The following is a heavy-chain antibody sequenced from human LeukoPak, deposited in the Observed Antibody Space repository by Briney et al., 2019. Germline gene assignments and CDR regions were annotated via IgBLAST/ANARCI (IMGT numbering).Heavy chain of an antibody. CDR2: IFHTGST. Sequence: SETLSLTCTVSGGSISSNYWSWIRQPPRKGLEWIGYIFHTGSTNYNPSLKSRVTISVDTSKNQFSLKLSSVTAADTAVYYCARHIRGAYYYFDYWGRGTLVTVSS. CDR1: GGSISSNY. D-gene: IGHD3-10*01. J-gene: IGHJ4*02. CDR3: ARHIRGAYYYFDY. V-gene: IGHV4-59*08.